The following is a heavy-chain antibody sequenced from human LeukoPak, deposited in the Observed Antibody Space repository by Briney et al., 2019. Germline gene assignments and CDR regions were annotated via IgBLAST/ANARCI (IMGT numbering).Heavy chain of an antibody. J-gene: IGHJ4*02. Sequence: ASVKVSCKGSLDTFTSYGISWGRQAPGQGREWVGWISAYSGNTIYAQKLQGRVTMTTDTSTSTAYMELRSLRSDDTAVYYCARDLRSSSPTLAYYWGQGTLVTDSS. CDR1: LDTFTSYG. D-gene: IGHD6-6*01. V-gene: IGHV1-18*01. CDR2: ISAYSGNT. CDR3: ARDLRSSSPTLAYY.